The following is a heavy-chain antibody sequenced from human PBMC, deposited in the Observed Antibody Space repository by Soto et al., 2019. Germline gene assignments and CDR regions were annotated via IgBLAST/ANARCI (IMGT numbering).Heavy chain of an antibody. J-gene: IGHJ4*02. CDR1: GGTFSSYT. CDR2: IIPILGIA. V-gene: IGHV1-69*02. D-gene: IGHD6-13*01. CDR3: ARFSTSTIDKIIAAAGTGDADY. Sequence: QVQLVQSGAEVKKPGSSVKVSCKASGGTFSSYTISWVRQAPGQGLEWMGRIIPILGIANYAQKFQGRVTITADKSTSTAYMELSSLRSEDTAVYYCARFSTSTIDKIIAAAGTGDADYWGQGTLVTVSS.